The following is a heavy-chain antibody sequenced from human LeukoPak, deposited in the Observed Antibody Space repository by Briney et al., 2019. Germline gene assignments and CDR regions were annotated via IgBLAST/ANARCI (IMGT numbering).Heavy chain of an antibody. CDR2: IYYSGST. CDR1: GGSISSSSCY. V-gene: IGHV4-39*01. CDR3: ARQERFIVATTGELGY. D-gene: IGHD5-12*01. Sequence: SETLSLTCTVSGGSISSSSCYWGWIRQPPGKGLEWIGSIYYSGSTYYNPSLKSRVTISVDTSKNQFSLKLSSVTAADTAVYYCARQERFIVATTGELGYWGQGTLVTVSS. J-gene: IGHJ4*02.